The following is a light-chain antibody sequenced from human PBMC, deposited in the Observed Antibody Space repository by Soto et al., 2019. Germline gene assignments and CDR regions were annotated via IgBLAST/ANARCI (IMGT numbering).Light chain of an antibody. J-gene: IGKJ1*01. CDR2: GAS. CDR3: QHYGSSPWT. CDR1: QGIRND. V-gene: IGKV1-6*01. Sequence: ASQMTQSPSSLSPSVGDRVTITCRASQGIRNDLGWYQQKPGKAPKLLIYGASSLQSGVPSRFSGSGSGTDFTLTISRLEAEDCAVYYCQHYGSSPWTFGQGAKVDI.